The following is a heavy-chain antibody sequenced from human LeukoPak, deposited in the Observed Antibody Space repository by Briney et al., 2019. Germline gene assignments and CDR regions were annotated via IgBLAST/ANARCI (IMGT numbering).Heavy chain of an antibody. D-gene: IGHD3-22*01. CDR1: GGSISSYY. CDR2: IYYSGST. Sequence: PSETLSLTCTVSGGSISSYYWSWIRQPPGKGLEWIGYIYYSGSTNYNPSLKSRVTISVDTSKNQFSLKLSSVTAADTAVYYCARGDYYDSSGFDWGQGTLVTVSS. CDR3: ARGDYYDSSGFD. J-gene: IGHJ4*02. V-gene: IGHV4-59*01.